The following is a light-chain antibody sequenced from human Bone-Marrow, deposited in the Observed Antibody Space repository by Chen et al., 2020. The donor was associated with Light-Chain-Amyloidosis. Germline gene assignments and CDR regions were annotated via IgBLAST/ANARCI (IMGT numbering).Light chain of an antibody. J-gene: IGLJ1*01. CDR2: EVT. Sequence: QSVLTQPASVSGSPGQSITISCTGTSSYVGADNHVSWYQQHADKAPKLMIYEVTNRPSWVPDRFSGSKSDTTASLSVSGLQAEDEADYCCSSYIITNTLVCGSGTRVTIL. CDR1: SSYVGADNH. V-gene: IGLV2-14*01. CDR3: SSYIITNTLV.